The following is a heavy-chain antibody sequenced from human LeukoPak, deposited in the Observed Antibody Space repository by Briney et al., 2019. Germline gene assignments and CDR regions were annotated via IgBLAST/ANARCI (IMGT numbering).Heavy chain of an antibody. V-gene: IGHV4-34*01. CDR3: ARSFLVRGVRSAGLGY. D-gene: IGHD3-10*01. J-gene: IGHJ4*02. CDR1: GGSFSGYY. Sequence: SETLSLTCAVYGGSFSGYYWSWIRQPPGKGLEWIGEINHSGSTNYNPSLKSRVTISVDTSKNQFSLKLSSVTAADTAMYYCARSFLVRGVRSAGLGYWGQGALVTVSS. CDR2: INHSGST.